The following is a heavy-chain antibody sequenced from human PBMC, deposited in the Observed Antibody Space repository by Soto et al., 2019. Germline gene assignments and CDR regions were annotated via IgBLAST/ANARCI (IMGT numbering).Heavy chain of an antibody. D-gene: IGHD5-18*01. CDR1: GGTFSSYA. CDR2: IIPIFGTA. J-gene: IGHJ6*02. CDR3: ARGKREDTSMGMLNYYYYYGMDV. V-gene: IGHV1-69*01. Sequence: QVQLVQSGAEVKKPGSSVTVSCKASGGTFSSYAISWVRQAPGQGLEWMGGIIPIFGTANYAQKFQGRVTITADESTSPAYRELSSLRSEDTAVYDCARGKREDTSMGMLNYYYYYGMDVWGQGTTVTVSS.